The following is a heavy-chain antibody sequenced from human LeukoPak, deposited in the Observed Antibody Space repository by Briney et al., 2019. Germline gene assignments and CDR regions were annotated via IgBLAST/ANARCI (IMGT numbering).Heavy chain of an antibody. V-gene: IGHV4-39*07. Sequence: SETLSLTCTVSGGSISSSSYYWGWIRQPPGKGLEWIGSIYYSGSTYYNPSLKSRVTISVDTSKNQFSLKLSSVTAADTAVYYCARNYYGSGSYYIDLWGQGALVTVSS. CDR3: ARNYYGSGSYYIDL. CDR2: IYYSGST. D-gene: IGHD3-10*01. CDR1: GGSISSSSYY. J-gene: IGHJ5*02.